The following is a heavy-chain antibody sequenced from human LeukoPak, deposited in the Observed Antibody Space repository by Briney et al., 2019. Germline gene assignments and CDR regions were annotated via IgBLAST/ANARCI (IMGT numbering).Heavy chain of an antibody. CDR1: GFTFSSYS. CDR2: ISSSSSYI. Sequence: PGGSLRLSCAASGFTFSSYSMNWVRQAPGKGLEWVSSISSSSSYIYYADSVKGRFTISRDNAKNSLYPQMNSLRAEDTAVYYCARARQATVDFDYWGQGTLVTVSS. J-gene: IGHJ4*02. D-gene: IGHD4-23*01. CDR3: ARARQATVDFDY. V-gene: IGHV3-21*01.